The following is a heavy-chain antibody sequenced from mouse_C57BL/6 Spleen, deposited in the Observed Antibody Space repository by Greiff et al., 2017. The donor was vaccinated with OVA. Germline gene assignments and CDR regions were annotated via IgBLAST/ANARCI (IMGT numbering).Heavy chain of an antibody. D-gene: IGHD1-1*01. Sequence: VQLQQPGAELVKPGASVKLSCKASGYTFTSYWMQWVKQRPGQGLEWIGEIDPSDSYTNYNQKFKGKATLTVDTSSSTAYMQLSSLTSEDSAVYYCARENYYGNSLYWYCDVWGTGTTVTVSS. CDR2: IDPSDSYT. CDR1: GYTFTSYW. V-gene: IGHV1-50*01. CDR3: ARENYYGNSLYWYCDV. J-gene: IGHJ1*03.